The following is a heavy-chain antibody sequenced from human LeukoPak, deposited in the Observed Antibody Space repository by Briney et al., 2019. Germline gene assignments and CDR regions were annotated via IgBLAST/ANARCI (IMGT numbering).Heavy chain of an antibody. D-gene: IGHD2-2*02. CDR2: IKQDGSEK. CDR1: GFTFSGYW. CDR3: ATVGIYIPPYYYYYMEV. V-gene: IGHV3-7*01. J-gene: IGHJ6*03. Sequence: GGSLRLSCAASGFTFSGYWMSWVRQAPGKGLEWVANIKQDGSEKYYVDSVKGRFTISRDNAKNSLYLQMNSLRAEDTAVYYHATVGIYIPPYYYYYMEVWGRGTTVTVSS.